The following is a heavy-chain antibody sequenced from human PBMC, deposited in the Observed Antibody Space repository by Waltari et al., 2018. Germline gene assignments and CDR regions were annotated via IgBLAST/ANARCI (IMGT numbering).Heavy chain of an antibody. CDR1: GFSFSSYA. D-gene: IGHD1-26*01. Sequence: EVQLLDSGGGLVQPGGSLRLSCVASGFSFSSYAMTWVRQAPGKGLEWVSTISGSGENTYYADSVKGRFTISRDNSKKMVFLQMNSLRAEDTATYYCAKDVVQWSNYPYYFDFWGQGTLVTVSS. J-gene: IGHJ4*02. CDR3: AKDVVQWSNYPYYFDF. CDR2: ISGSGENT. V-gene: IGHV3-23*01.